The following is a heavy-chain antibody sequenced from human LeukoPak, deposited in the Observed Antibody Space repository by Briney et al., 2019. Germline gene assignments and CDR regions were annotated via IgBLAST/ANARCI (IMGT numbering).Heavy chain of an antibody. Sequence: ASVKVSCKASGYTFTGYYMHWVRQAPGQGLEWMGWINPNSGGTNYAQKFQGWVTMTRDTSISTAYMELSRLRSDDTAVYYCTRESSGWFRSPEWWGQGTLVTVSS. CDR1: GYTFTGYY. D-gene: IGHD6-19*01. CDR2: INPNSGGT. V-gene: IGHV1-2*04. CDR3: TRESSGWFRSPEW. J-gene: IGHJ4*02.